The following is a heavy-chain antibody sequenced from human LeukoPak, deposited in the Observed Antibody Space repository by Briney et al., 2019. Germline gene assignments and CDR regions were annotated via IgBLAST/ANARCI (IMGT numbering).Heavy chain of an antibody. Sequence: SETLSLTCAVHGGSFNGYYWNWIRQPPGKGLEWIGEINHSGSTNYNPPLKSRVTISVDTSKNQFSLMLSSVTAADTAVYYCARGRYSRDYVWGSYRFVYWGQGTLVTVSS. D-gene: IGHD3-16*02. CDR3: ARGRYSRDYVWGSYRFVY. J-gene: IGHJ4*02. CDR1: GGSFNGYY. CDR2: INHSGST. V-gene: IGHV4-34*01.